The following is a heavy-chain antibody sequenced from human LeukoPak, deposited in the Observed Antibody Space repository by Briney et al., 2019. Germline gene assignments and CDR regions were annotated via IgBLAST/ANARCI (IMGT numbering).Heavy chain of an antibody. CDR1: GYTFTSYD. J-gene: IGHJ4*02. D-gene: IGHD6-19*01. CDR3: ARPRTHNKQWLVNPLGY. CDR2: INPNSGGT. V-gene: IGHV1-2*06. Sequence: GASVKVSCKASGYTFTSYDINWVRQAPGQGLEWMGRINPNSGGTNYAQKFQGRVTMTRDTSISTAYMGLSRLRSDDTAVYYCARPRTHNKQWLVNPLGYWGQGTLVTVSS.